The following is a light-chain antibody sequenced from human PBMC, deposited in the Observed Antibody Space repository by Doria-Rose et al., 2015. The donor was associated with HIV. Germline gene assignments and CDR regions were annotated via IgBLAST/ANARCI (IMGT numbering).Light chain of an antibody. V-gene: IGKV3-20*01. CDR3: HQYGTSWT. CDR2: DGS. CDR1: QSFSSTY. J-gene: IGKJ1*01. Sequence: TQSPGTLSLSPGERATLSCRASQSFSSTYLAWYQQKPGQAPSLLIYDGSTRATDIPDRFSASGSGTDCTLTINRLEPEDFALYYCHQYGTSWTFGQGTKVEI.